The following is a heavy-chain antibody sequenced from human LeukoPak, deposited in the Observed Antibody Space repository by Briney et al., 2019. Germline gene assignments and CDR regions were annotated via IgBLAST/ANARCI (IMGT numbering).Heavy chain of an antibody. D-gene: IGHD5-12*01. CDR2: ITGGVHSA. CDR3: AKDVMGWLREYYFDF. Sequence: GGSLRLSCAASGFTFSRYGMSWVRQAPGKGLGWVSGITGGVHSAYYADSVKGRFTISRANSKNTLYLQMNSLRAEDTAVYYCAKDVMGWLREYYFDFWGQGTLVTVSS. CDR1: GFTFSRYG. V-gene: IGHV3-23*01. J-gene: IGHJ4*02.